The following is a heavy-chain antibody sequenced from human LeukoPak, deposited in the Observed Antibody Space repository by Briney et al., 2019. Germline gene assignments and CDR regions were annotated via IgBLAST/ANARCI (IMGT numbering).Heavy chain of an antibody. CDR2: IYPGDSDT. J-gene: IGHJ4*02. D-gene: IGHD4-17*01. V-gene: IGHV5-51*01. Sequence: GESLKISCKGSGYSFTSYWIDWVRQMPGKGLEWMGIIYPGDSDTRYSPSFQGQVTISADKSISTAYLQWSSLKASDTAMYYCARAADYGDYEYYFDYWGQGTLVTVSS. CDR3: ARAADYGDYEYYFDY. CDR1: GYSFTSYW.